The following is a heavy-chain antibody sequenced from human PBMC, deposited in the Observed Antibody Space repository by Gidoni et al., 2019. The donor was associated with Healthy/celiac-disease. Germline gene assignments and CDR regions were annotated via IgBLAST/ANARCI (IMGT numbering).Heavy chain of an antibody. V-gene: IGHV1-3*01. CDR1: GYTFTTYA. Sequence: QVQVVQSGAEVKKPGASVKVSCKASGYTFTTYAMHWVRQAPGQRLEWMGWINAGNGNTKDSQKFQGRLTITRDTSASTAYMELSSLRSEDTAVYYCARDKTVTTSGYYYMDVWGKGTTVTVSS. D-gene: IGHD4-17*01. J-gene: IGHJ6*03. CDR3: ARDKTVTTSGYYYMDV. CDR2: INAGNGNT.